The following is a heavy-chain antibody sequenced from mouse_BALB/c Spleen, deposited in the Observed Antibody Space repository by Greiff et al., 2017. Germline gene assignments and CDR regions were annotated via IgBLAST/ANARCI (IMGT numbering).Heavy chain of an antibody. CDR3: ARGRALYAMDY. D-gene: IGHD1-3*01. J-gene: IGHJ4*01. CDR2: INPSNGGT. Sequence: QVQLQQSGAELVKPGASVKLSCKASGYTFTSYYMYWVKQRPGQGLEWIGEINPSNGGTNFNEKFKSKATLTVDKSSSTAYMELRSLTSEDTAVYYCARGRALYAMDYWGQGTSVTVSS. V-gene: IGHV1-53*01. CDR1: GYTFTSYY.